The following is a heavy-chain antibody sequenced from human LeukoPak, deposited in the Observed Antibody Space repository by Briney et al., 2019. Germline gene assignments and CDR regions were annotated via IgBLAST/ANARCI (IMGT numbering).Heavy chain of an antibody. D-gene: IGHD3-22*01. Sequence: SETLPLTCTVSGGSISGYYWSWIRQPAGKGLEWIGRIYTSGSTNYNPSLKSRVTISVDTSKNQFSLKLSSVTAADTAVYYCARARYYYDSSGRGPDAFDIWGQGTMVTVSS. CDR3: ARARYYYDSSGRGPDAFDI. J-gene: IGHJ3*02. CDR1: GGSISGYY. V-gene: IGHV4-4*07. CDR2: IYTSGST.